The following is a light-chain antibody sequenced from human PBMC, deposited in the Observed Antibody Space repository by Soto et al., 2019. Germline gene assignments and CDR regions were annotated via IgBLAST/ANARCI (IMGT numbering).Light chain of an antibody. CDR3: YSTDSSARGV. Sequence: SYELTQPPSVSVSPGQTARITCSGAVLTKKSTYWYQQKSGQAPVLVIHGDSQRPFGIPERFSGSRSGTTATLTISGAQVEDEGDYYCYSTDSSARGVFGGGTKVTVL. J-gene: IGLJ2*01. CDR2: GDS. CDR1: VLTKKS. V-gene: IGLV3-10*01.